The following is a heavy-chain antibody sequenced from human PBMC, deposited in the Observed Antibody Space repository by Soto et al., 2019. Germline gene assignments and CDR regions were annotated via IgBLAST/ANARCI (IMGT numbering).Heavy chain of an antibody. J-gene: IGHJ4*02. CDR3: VKSIAARTSWCWDF. D-gene: IGHD6-6*01. V-gene: IGHV3-23*01. CDR1: GFPFSTYA. CDR2: ISGSGGGA. Sequence: EVQLLESGGGLVQPGGSLRLSGAASGFPFSTYAMTWVRQAPGKGLEWVSSISGSGGGAYYADSVKGRFTISRDNSKNPLYLQMNSLRAEATAVYYGVKSIAARTSWCWDFWGQGTLVTVSS.